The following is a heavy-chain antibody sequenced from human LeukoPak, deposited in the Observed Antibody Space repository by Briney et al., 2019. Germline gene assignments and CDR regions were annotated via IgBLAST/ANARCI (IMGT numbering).Heavy chain of an antibody. CDR2: INSDGSST. J-gene: IGHJ4*02. CDR1: GFTFSGYW. Sequence: PGGSLRLSCAASGFTFSGYWMHWVRQAPGKGLVWVSRINSDGSSTSYADSVKGRFTISRDNAKNTLYLQMNSLRAEDTAVYYCAKEGDSSSLGYWGQGTLVTVSS. V-gene: IGHV3-74*01. CDR3: AKEGDSSSLGY. D-gene: IGHD2-15*01.